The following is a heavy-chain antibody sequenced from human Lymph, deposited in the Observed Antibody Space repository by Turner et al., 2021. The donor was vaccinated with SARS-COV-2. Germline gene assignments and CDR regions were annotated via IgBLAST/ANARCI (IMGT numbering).Heavy chain of an antibody. D-gene: IGHD1-26*01. V-gene: IGHV1-69*10. J-gene: IGHJ3*02. CDR3: ARRHSGNYDAFDI. Sequence: QVQLVPSGPEVKTPGSSVKFSCTASGGTFSTYVISWVRQAPGQGLEWMGGIIPILGIANYAQKFQGRVTITADKSTSTAYMELSSLRSEDTAVYHCARRHSGNYDAFDIWGQGKMVTVSS. CDR2: IIPILGIA. CDR1: GGTFSTYV.